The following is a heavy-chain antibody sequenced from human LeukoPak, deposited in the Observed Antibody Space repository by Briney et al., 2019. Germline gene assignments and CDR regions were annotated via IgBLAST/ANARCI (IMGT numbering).Heavy chain of an antibody. CDR3: ARGRPYCTNGVCYDKRAFDI. Sequence: PSETLSLTCAVYGGSFSGYYWSWIPQPPGKGREWIGEINHSGSTNYNPSLKSRVTISVDTSKNEFSLKLSSVTAADKAVYYCARGRPYCTNGVCYDKRAFDIWGQGTLVTVSS. CDR2: INHSGST. J-gene: IGHJ3*02. V-gene: IGHV4-34*01. CDR1: GGSFSGYY. D-gene: IGHD2-8*01.